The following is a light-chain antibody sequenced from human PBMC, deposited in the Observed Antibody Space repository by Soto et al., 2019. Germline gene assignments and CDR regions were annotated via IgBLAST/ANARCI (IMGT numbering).Light chain of an antibody. V-gene: IGKV3-15*01. J-gene: IGKJ1*01. CDR1: QSITNN. CDR2: GAS. Sequence: IVMAQSPATLSVSPGERATLYCRASQSITNNLAWYQQKPGQPPRLPMYGASTRATGIPARFSGSGSGTEFTLTISSLQSEDFAVYYCQQYNNWPSWTFGQGTKVDIK. CDR3: QQYNNWPSWT.